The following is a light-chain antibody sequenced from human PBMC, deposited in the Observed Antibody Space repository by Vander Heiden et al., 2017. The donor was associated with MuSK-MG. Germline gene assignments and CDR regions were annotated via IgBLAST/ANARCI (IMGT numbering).Light chain of an antibody. Sequence: SSELTQDPAVSVALGQTVRITCQGDSLRSYYASWYQQKAGQAPVLVIYGNNSRPSEIPDRFSGSRSGNTASLTITGAQAEDEADYYCNARDSSGNHLVFGGGTKLTVL. CDR3: NARDSSGNHLV. V-gene: IGLV3-19*01. CDR2: GNN. J-gene: IGLJ3*02. CDR1: SLRSYY.